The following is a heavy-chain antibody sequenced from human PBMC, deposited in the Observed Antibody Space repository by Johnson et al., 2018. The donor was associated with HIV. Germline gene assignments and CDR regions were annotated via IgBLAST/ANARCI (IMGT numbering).Heavy chain of an antibody. D-gene: IGHD3-3*01. CDR2: INWNGGST. Sequence: VQLVESGGGVVRPGGSLRLSCPASGFTFDDYGMSWVRQAPGKGLEWVSGINWNGGSTGYADSVKGRFTLSRDNAKNSLYLQMNSLRAEDTAVYYCARDQAIFGVVLASDAFDIWGQGTMVTVSS. CDR1: GFTFDDYG. J-gene: IGHJ3*02. CDR3: ARDQAIFGVVLASDAFDI. V-gene: IGHV3-20*04.